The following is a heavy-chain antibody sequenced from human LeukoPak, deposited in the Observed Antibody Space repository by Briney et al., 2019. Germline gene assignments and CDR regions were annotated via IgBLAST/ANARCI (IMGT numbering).Heavy chain of an antibody. J-gene: IGHJ4*02. D-gene: IGHD6-19*01. CDR1: GLTVSSNY. V-gene: IGHV3-23*01. CDR3: AKAAYSSGWSFYDY. CDR2: ISGSGGST. Sequence: GGSLRLSCAASGLTVSSNYMSWVRQAPGKGLEWVSGISGSGGSTYYADSVKGRFTISRDNSKNTLYLQMNSLRAEDTAVYYCAKAAYSSGWSFYDYWGQGTLVTVSS.